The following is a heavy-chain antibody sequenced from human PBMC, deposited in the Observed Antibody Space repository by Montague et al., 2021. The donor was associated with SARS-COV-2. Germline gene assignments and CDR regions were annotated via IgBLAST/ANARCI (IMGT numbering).Heavy chain of an antibody. CDR3: ARGMSRGVTTPFDY. V-gene: IGHV4-39*02. CDR2: TNYSAST. Sequence: SETLSLTCSVNSASIIPNGYYWVWIRPPPGKELEWIGNTNYSASTNYTPTIQSRVTISADTSQNHLSLRLSSVTAADTAVYFCARGMSRGVTTPFDYWGQGSLVTVSS. J-gene: IGHJ4*02. D-gene: IGHD3-10*01. CDR1: SASIIPNGYY.